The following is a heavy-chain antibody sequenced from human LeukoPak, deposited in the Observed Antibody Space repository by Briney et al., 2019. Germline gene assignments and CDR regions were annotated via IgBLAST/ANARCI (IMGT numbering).Heavy chain of an antibody. V-gene: IGHV3-21*01. Sequence: GGSLRLSCAASGFTFSSYSMNWVRQAPGKGLEWVSSISSSSSYIYYADSVKGRFTISRDNAKNSLYLQMNSLRAEDTAVYYCARDNPLYGGNPFDYWGQGTLVTVSS. CDR3: ARDNPLYGGNPFDY. J-gene: IGHJ4*02. CDR1: GFTFSSYS. D-gene: IGHD4-23*01. CDR2: ISSSSSYI.